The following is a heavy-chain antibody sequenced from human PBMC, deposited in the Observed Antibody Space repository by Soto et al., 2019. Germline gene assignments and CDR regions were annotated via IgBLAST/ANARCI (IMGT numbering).Heavy chain of an antibody. J-gene: IGHJ6*04. D-gene: IGHD1-26*01. CDR1: GFSFSSFA. CDR3: AKGVELDV. V-gene: IGHV3-23*01. Sequence: EVLLLESGGGLVQPGGSLRLSCAASGFSFSSFAMNWVRQAPGKGLEWVSAIGDSGASTYYADSVKGRFTISRDNSRNTLYLQLNSLRADDTAVYYCAKGVELDVWGNGTTVTVSS. CDR2: IGDSGAST.